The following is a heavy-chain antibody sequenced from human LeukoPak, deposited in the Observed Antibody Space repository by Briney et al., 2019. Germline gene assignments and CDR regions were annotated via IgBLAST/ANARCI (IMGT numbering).Heavy chain of an antibody. V-gene: IGHV1-8*03. Sequence: GASVKVSCKASGYTFTSYDINWVRQATGQGLEWVGWMNPNSGNTGYAQKFQGRVTITVNISITTAYMELSSLRSEDTAVYYCARHDFWSGYWRAFDIWGQGTMVTVSS. J-gene: IGHJ3*02. CDR2: MNPNSGNT. CDR1: GYTFTSYD. D-gene: IGHD3-3*01. CDR3: ARHDFWSGYWRAFDI.